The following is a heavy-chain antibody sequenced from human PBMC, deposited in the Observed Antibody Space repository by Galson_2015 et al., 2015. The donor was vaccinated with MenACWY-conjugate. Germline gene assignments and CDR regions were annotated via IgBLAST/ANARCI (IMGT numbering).Heavy chain of an antibody. V-gene: IGHV3-33*01. CDR1: GFTFSSYG. J-gene: IGHJ4*02. D-gene: IGHD6-19*01. Sequence: LRLSCAASGFTFSSYGMHWVRQAPGKGLEWVAVIWYDGSNKYYADSVKGRFTISRDNSKNTLYLQMNSLRAEDTAVYYCAREAVAGTYFDYWGQGTLVTVSS. CDR2: IWYDGSNK. CDR3: AREAVAGTYFDY.